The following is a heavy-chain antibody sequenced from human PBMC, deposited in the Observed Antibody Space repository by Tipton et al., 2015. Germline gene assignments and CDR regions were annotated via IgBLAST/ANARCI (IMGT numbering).Heavy chain of an antibody. V-gene: IGHV3-48*03. D-gene: IGHD1-1*01. Sequence: SLRLSCAASGFTFSSYEMNWVRQAPGKGLEWVSYISSSGSTIYYADSVKGRFTISRDNAKNSLYLQMYSLRAEDTAVYYCARVDTGPIAYFGLDVWGQGTTVTVSS. CDR1: GFTFSSYE. CDR3: ARVDTGPIAYFGLDV. CDR2: ISSSGSTI. J-gene: IGHJ6*02.